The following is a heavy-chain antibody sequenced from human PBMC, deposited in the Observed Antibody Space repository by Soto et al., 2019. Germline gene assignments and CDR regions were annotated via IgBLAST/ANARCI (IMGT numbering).Heavy chain of an antibody. Sequence: PGGSLRLSCAASGFTFSSYDMHWVRQATGKGLEWVSAIGTAGDTYYPGSVKGRFTISRENAKNSLYLQMNSLRAGDTAVYYCARETLLGGMDVWGQGTTVTVSS. CDR3: ARETLLGGMDV. CDR1: GFTFSSYD. D-gene: IGHD7-27*01. CDR2: IGTAGDT. J-gene: IGHJ6*02. V-gene: IGHV3-13*01.